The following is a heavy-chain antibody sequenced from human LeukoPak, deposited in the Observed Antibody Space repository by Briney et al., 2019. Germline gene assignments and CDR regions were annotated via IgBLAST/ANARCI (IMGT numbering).Heavy chain of an antibody. CDR2: IYYSGST. Sequence: SETLSLTCTVSGDSINSGSYYWVWIRQPPGKGLEWIGSIYYSGSTYYNPSLKSRVTISVDTSKNQFSLKLSSVTAADTAVYYCARGRYYDILTGYSYWGQGTLVTVSS. CDR1: GDSINSGSYY. D-gene: IGHD3-9*01. J-gene: IGHJ4*02. CDR3: ARGRYYDILTGYSY. V-gene: IGHV4-39*07.